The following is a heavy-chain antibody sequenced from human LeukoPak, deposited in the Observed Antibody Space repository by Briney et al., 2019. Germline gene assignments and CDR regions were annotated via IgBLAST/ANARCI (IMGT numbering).Heavy chain of an antibody. CDR2: ISGSSGST. CDR3: AQSGYSGTSYWFDP. J-gene: IGHJ5*02. CDR1: GFTFSSYA. V-gene: IGHV3-23*01. Sequence: PGGSLRLSCAASGFTFSSYAMSWLRQAPGKGLEWVSAISGSSGSTYYADSVKGRFTISRDNSKKTLYLQMNSLRAEDTAVYYFAQSGYSGTSYWFDPWGQGTLVTASP. D-gene: IGHD6-13*01.